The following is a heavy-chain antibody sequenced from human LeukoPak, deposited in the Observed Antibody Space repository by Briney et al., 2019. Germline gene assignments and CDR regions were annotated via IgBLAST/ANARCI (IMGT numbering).Heavy chain of an antibody. CDR2: ISYDGSNK. V-gene: IGHV3-30*07. J-gene: IGHJ4*02. CDR1: GFTFSSYA. CDR3: AKGYYGDSY. D-gene: IGHD4-17*01. Sequence: QSGRSLRLSCAASGFTFSSYAMHWVRQAPGKGLEWVAVISYDGSNKYYADSVKGRFTISRDNSKNTLYLQMNSLRAEDTAVYYCAKGYYGDSYWGQGTLVTVST.